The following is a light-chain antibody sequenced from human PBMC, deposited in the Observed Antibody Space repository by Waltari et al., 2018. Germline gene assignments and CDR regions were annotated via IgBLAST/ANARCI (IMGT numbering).Light chain of an antibody. CDR2: SAS. J-gene: IGKJ4*01. CDR3: QQLNSYPLT. CDR1: QGISNY. Sequence: DIQLTQSPSFLSASVRDRVTITCRASQGISNYLAWYQQKPGKAPKLLIYSASTLQSAVPSRFSGSGSVTEFSLTIISLQPEDFATYYCQQLNSYPLTFGGGTKVEIK. V-gene: IGKV1-9*01.